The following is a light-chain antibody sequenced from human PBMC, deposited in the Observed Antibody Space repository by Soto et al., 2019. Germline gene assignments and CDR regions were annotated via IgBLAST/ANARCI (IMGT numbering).Light chain of an antibody. J-gene: IGKJ4*01. CDR2: GAS. CDR3: QQYNNWPLT. V-gene: IGKV3-15*01. Sequence: EIVLAQSPGTLSLSPGERATLSCRASQSVSSNLAWYRQKPGQAPRLLIYGASTRATGIPARFSGSGSGTEFTLTISSLQSEDFAVYYCQQYNNWPLTFGGGTKVDIK. CDR1: QSVSSN.